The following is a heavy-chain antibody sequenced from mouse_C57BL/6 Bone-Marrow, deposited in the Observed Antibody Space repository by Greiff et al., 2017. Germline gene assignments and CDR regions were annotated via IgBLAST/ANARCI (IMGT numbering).Heavy chain of an antibody. CDR2: ILPGSGST. CDR3: ARDYYGSSYVWYFDV. J-gene: IGHJ1*03. Sequence: VQLQQSGAELMKPGASVKLSCKATGYTFTGYWIEWVKQRPGHGLEWIGAILPGSGSTNYNEKFKGKATFTAETSSNTAYMQLSSLTTEDSAIDYGARDYYGSSYVWYFDVWGTGTTVTVSS. D-gene: IGHD1-1*01. V-gene: IGHV1-9*01. CDR1: GYTFTGYW.